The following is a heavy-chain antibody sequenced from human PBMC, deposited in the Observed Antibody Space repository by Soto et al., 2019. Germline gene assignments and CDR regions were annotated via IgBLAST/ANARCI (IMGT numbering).Heavy chain of an antibody. D-gene: IGHD4-17*01. CDR3: ARDSVRDYLYYYYGMDV. CDR1: GFTFSSYT. V-gene: IGHV3-21*01. J-gene: IGHJ6*02. CDR2: IGTSSSYI. Sequence: EVQLVESGGGLVKPGGSLRLSCAASGFTFSSYTMNWVRQAPGRGLEWVSSIGTSSSYIYYADSVKGRFTISRDNAKNSLFLQMNSLRADDMAVYYCARDSVRDYLYYYYGMDVWGQGTTVTVSS.